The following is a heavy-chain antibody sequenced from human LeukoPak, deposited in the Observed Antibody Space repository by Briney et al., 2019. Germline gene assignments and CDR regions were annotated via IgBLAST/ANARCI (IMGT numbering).Heavy chain of an antibody. CDR3: AKGITPVRGAVVGTDY. V-gene: IGHV3-30*18. J-gene: IGHJ4*02. CDR1: GFTFSNYH. CDR2: ISYDGSNK. D-gene: IGHD3-10*01. Sequence: GGSLRLSCAASGFTFSNYHMHWVRQAPGKGLEWVAVISYDGSNKYYADSVKGRFTISRDNSKNTLYLQMNSLRAEDTAVYYCAKGITPVRGAVVGTDYWGQGTLVTVSS.